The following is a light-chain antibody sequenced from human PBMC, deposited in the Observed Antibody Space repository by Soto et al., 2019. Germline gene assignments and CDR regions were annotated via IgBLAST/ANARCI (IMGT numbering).Light chain of an antibody. V-gene: IGLV6-57*04. CDR2: EDN. J-gene: IGLJ2*01. CDR3: QSYDSTNVV. CDR1: SGSIASNY. Sequence: NFMLTQPHSVSESPGKTVTISCTRSSGSIASNYVQWYQQRPGSAPTTVMYEDNERPSGVPDRFSGSIDTSSNSASLSISALKTEDEADYYCQSYDSTNVVFGGGTKVTVL.